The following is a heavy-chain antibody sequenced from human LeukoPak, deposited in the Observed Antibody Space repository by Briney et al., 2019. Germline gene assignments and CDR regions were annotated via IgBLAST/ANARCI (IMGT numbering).Heavy chain of an antibody. CDR1: GFTFDDYA. J-gene: IGHJ6*04. D-gene: IGHD3-10*02. CDR2: ISWNSGSI. CDR3: AELGITMIGGV. Sequence: GRSLRLSCAASGFTFDDYAMHWVRQAPGKGLEWVTGISWNSGSIGYADSVKGRFTISRDNAKNSLYLQMNSLRAEDTAVYYCAELGITMIGGVWGKGTTVTISS. V-gene: IGHV3-9*01.